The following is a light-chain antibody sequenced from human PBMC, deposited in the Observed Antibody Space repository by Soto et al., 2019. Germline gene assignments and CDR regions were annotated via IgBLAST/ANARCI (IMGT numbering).Light chain of an antibody. V-gene: IGKV3-15*01. J-gene: IGKJ4*01. CDR2: GAS. CDR3: QQYNNCPGTRT. CDR1: QSVSSN. Sequence: EIVMTQSPATLSVSPGERATLSCRASQSVSSNLAWYQQKPGQAPRLLIYGASTRATGIPARFSGSGSGTDFPLTISSLQSEDFAVYYCQQYNNCPGTRTFGGGTKVEIK.